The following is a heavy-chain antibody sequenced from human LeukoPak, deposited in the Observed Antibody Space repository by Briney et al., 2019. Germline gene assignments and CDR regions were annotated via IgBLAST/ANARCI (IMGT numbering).Heavy chain of an antibody. Sequence: GGSLRLSCAASGFGFGSYNMYWVRQAPGKGLEWVTLISFDGNDKKYADSVKGRFTVSRDSAKNSVYLQMNSLRAGDTAVYYCARGGAARVYYYYMDVWGKGTTVTVSS. CDR2: ISFDGNDK. CDR1: GFGFGSYN. D-gene: IGHD6-6*01. V-gene: IGHV3-30*03. CDR3: ARGGAARVYYYYMDV. J-gene: IGHJ6*03.